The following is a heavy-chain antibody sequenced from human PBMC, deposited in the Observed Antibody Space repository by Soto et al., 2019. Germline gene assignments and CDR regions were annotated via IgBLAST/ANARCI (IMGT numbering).Heavy chain of an antibody. V-gene: IGHV3-48*03. D-gene: IGHD3-3*01. CDR3: PRYRGGFYIGYYYGY. J-gene: IGHJ4*01. CDR1: GFTLRNYE. Sequence: PGGSLRLSCAASGFTLRNYEMSWVRQAPGKGLEWVAYISSIGTTKFYADSVKGRFTISRDNVQNSLYLQIDSLRAEDTAVYYCPRYRGGFYIGYYYGYRGPVHLVPVSP. CDR2: ISSIGTTK.